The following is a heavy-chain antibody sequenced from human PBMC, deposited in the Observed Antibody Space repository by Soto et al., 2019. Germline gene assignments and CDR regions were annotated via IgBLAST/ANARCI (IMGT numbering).Heavy chain of an antibody. V-gene: IGHV1-18*01. Sequence: QVQLVQSGDEVKKPGASVKVSCKASGYIFVNYGIAWVRQAPGQGLEWMGWISPYTGNTHSATKVQGRLTMTTDTSTSTAYMDLGSLTSDDTAVYYCVMVDNYVTPTPQYVWGQGTTVTVSS. D-gene: IGHD3-16*01. CDR2: ISPYTGNT. J-gene: IGHJ6*02. CDR1: GYIFVNYG. CDR3: VMVDNYVTPTPQYV.